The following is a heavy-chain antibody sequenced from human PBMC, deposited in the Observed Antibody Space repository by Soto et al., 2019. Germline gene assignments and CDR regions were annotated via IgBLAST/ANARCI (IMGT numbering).Heavy chain of an antibody. Sequence: GGSLRLSCAASGFTFSSYSMNWVRQAPGKGLEWVSSISSSSSYIYYADSVKGRFTISRDNAKNSLYLQMNSLRAEDTAVYYCARDRAYSSSSQTYYYYYYGMDVWGQGTTVTVSS. V-gene: IGHV3-21*01. CDR1: GFTFSSYS. D-gene: IGHD6-6*01. CDR3: ARDRAYSSSSQTYYYYYYGMDV. CDR2: ISSSSSYI. J-gene: IGHJ6*02.